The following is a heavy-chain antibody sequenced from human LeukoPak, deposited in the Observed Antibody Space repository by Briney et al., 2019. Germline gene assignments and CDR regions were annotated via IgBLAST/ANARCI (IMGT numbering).Heavy chain of an antibody. J-gene: IGHJ4*02. D-gene: IGHD3-9*01. CDR2: IYYSGST. V-gene: IGHV4-59*01. CDR3: ARVINYDILTGYSQTYYFDY. CDR1: GGSISSYY. Sequence: SETLSLTCTVSGGSISSYYWSWIRQPPGKGLEWIGYIYYSGSTNYNPSLKGRVTISVDTSKNQFSLKLSSVTAADTAVYYCARVINYDILTGYSQTYYFDYWGQGTLVTVSS.